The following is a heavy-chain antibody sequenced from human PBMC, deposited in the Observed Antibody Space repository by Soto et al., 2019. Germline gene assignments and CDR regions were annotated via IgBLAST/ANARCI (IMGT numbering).Heavy chain of an antibody. D-gene: IGHD3-22*01. Sequence: PGGSLRLSCAASGFTFSSYAMSWVRQAPGKGLEWVSAISGSGGSTYYADSVKGRFTISRDNSKNTLYLQMNSLRAGDTAVYYCAKGDRDYYDSSGYNDYWGQGTLVTVSS. CDR1: GFTFSSYA. CDR2: ISGSGGST. V-gene: IGHV3-23*01. J-gene: IGHJ4*02. CDR3: AKGDRDYYDSSGYNDY.